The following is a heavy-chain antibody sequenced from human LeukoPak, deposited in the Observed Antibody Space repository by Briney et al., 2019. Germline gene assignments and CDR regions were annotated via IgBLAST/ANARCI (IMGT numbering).Heavy chain of an antibody. Sequence: SETLSLTCTVSGGSINSYYWSWIRQHPGKGLEWIGYIYYSGSTYYNPSLKSRVTISVDTSKNQFSLKLSSVTAADTAVYYCARQKCIAAAGVDYMDVWGKGTTVTVSS. CDR1: GGSINSYY. V-gene: IGHV4-59*06. D-gene: IGHD6-13*01. CDR3: ARQKCIAAAGVDYMDV. J-gene: IGHJ6*03. CDR2: IYYSGST.